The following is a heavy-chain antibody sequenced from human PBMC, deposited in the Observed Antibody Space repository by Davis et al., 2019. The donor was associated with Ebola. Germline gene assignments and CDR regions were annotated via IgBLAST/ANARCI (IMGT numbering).Heavy chain of an antibody. V-gene: IGHV3-7*03. J-gene: IGHJ4*02. CDR2: ISPDGSTI. CDR3: ASGDRGNWLFEY. CDR1: GFTVSSNY. Sequence: PGGSLRLSCAASGFTVSSNYMSWVRQAPGKGLEWVANISPDGSTIYYVDSVKGRFTISRDNTKKSLYLQMNSLIADDTAVYYCASGDRGNWLFEYWVQGTLVTVSS. D-gene: IGHD1-20*01.